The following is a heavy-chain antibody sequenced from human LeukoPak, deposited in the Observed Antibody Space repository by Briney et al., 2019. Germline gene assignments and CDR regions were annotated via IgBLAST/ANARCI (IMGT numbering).Heavy chain of an antibody. J-gene: IGHJ5*02. CDR2: FDPEDGET. CDR1: GYTLTELS. V-gene: IGHV1-24*01. D-gene: IGHD1-26*01. CDR3: ARADSGSYPGRWWFDP. Sequence: ASVKVSCKVSGYTLTELSMHWVRQAPGKGLEWMGGFDPEDGETIYAQKLQGRVTMTTDTSTSTAYMELSSLRSEDTAVYYCARADSGSYPGRWWFDPWGQGTLVTASS.